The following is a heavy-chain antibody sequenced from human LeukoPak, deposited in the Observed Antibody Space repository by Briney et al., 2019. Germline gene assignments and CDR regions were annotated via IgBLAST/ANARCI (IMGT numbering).Heavy chain of an antibody. D-gene: IGHD3-10*01. J-gene: IGHJ3*02. Sequence: PGGSLRLSCAASGFTFSSYWMHWVRQAPGKGLVWVSRINSDGSSTSYADSVKGRFTISRDNAKNTLYLQMNSLRAEDTAVYYCARPETFGDAFDIWGQGTMVTVSS. V-gene: IGHV3-74*01. CDR2: INSDGSST. CDR3: ARPETFGDAFDI. CDR1: GFTFSSYW.